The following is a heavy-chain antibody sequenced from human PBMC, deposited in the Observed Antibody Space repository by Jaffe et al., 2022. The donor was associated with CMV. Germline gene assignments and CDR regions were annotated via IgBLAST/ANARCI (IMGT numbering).Heavy chain of an antibody. Sequence: QVQLQQWGAGLLKPSETLSLTCAVYGGSFSGYYWSWIRQPPGKGLEWIGEINHSGSTNYNPSLKSRVTISVDTSKNQFSLKLSSVTAADTAVYYCASRVPDRLRGVYYYYGMDVWGQGTTVTVSS. CDR2: INHSGST. D-gene: IGHD3-16*02. V-gene: IGHV4-34*01. CDR3: ASRVPDRLRGVYYYYGMDV. CDR1: GGSFSGYY. J-gene: IGHJ6*02.